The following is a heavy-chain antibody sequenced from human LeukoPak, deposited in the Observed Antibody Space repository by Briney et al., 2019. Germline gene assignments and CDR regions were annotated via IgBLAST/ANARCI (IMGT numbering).Heavy chain of an antibody. J-gene: IGHJ5*02. CDR2: IYYLGST. Sequence: SETLSLTCTVSGDSINNNSYYWGWIRQPPGKGLEWIGNIYYLGSTYYNPSLKSRVTISVDTSKNQFSLKLSSVTAADTAVYYCATARRLHRGWYTLFDPWGQGTLVTVSS. D-gene: IGHD6-19*01. CDR3: ATARRLHRGWYTLFDP. V-gene: IGHV4-39*07. CDR1: GDSINNNSYY.